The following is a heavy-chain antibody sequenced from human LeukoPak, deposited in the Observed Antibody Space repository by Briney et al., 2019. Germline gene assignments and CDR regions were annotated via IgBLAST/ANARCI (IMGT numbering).Heavy chain of an antibody. J-gene: IGHJ3*02. V-gene: IGHV4-4*07. D-gene: IGHD3-22*01. Sequence: PSETLSLTCTVSGGSISSYYWSWIRLPAGKGLEWIGRIYTSGSTNYNPSLKSRVTMSVDTSKNQFSLKLSSVTAADTAVYYCARDPSYYYDSSGYPLGAFDIWGQGTMVTVSS. CDR3: ARDPSYYYDSSGYPLGAFDI. CDR1: GGSISSYY. CDR2: IYTSGST.